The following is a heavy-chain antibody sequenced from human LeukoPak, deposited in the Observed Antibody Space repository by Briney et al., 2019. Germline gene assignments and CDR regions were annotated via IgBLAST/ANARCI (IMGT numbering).Heavy chain of an antibody. CDR3: ARDVRKQGLWS. Sequence: PGESLRLSCAASGFTVSTNYMSWVRQAPGKGLEWVSIIYSGDRTVYADSLKGRFTISRDTSKNTLYLQMSSLRAEDTAVYYCARDVRKQGLWSWGQGTLVTVSS. D-gene: IGHD3-10*01. V-gene: IGHV3-66*01. J-gene: IGHJ4*02. CDR1: GFTVSTNY. CDR2: IYSGDRT.